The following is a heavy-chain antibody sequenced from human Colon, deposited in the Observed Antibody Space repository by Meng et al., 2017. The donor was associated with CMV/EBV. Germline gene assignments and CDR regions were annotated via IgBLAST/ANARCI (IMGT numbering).Heavy chain of an antibody. CDR2: ISDVSRYI. D-gene: IGHD2-2*01. J-gene: IGHJ4*02. CDR3: ARVERYCRGTTCYGPYYFDS. Sequence: GGSLRLSCEASGFSFRTHAMTWVRQAPGKGLEWVSSISDVSRYIYYADSVKGRFTISRDNAKNSLYLQMNSLRAEDTAVYYCARVERYCRGTTCYGPYYFDSWGQGTLVTVSS. V-gene: IGHV3-21*01. CDR1: GFSFRTHA.